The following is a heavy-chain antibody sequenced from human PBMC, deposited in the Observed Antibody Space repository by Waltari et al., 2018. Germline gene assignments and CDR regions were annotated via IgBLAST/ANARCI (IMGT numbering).Heavy chain of an antibody. J-gene: IGHJ5*02. CDR2: INPNSGGT. V-gene: IGHV1-2*02. Sequence: QVQLVQSGAEVKKPGASVKVSCKASGYTFTGYYMHWVRTAPGQGPEWMGWINPNSGGTNYAQKFQGRVTMTRDTSISTAYMELSRLRSDDTAVYYCARDRRPMTSAGTLFWATFDPWGQGTLVTVSS. CDR1: GYTFTGYY. D-gene: IGHD6-19*01. CDR3: ARDRRPMTSAGTLFWATFDP.